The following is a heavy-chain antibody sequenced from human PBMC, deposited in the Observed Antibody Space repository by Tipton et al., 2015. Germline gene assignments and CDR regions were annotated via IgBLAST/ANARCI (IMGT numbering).Heavy chain of an antibody. CDR1: GFTFSSYA. D-gene: IGHD1-1*01. Sequence: SLRLSCAASGFTFSSYAMNWVRQAPGKGLEWVSSISGSGGSTIYADSVKGRFTISRDISKNMVYLQMNSLRVEDTAVYYCARGYISAGVDDWGQETLVTVSS. V-gene: IGHV3-23*01. CDR3: ARGYISAGVDD. CDR2: ISGSGGST. J-gene: IGHJ4*02.